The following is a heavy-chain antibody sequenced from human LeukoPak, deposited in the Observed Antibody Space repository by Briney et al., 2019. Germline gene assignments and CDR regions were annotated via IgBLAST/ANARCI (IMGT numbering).Heavy chain of an antibody. CDR1: GYPFSSYG. J-gene: IGHJ4*02. CDR3: ASGAYYPFDF. Sequence: GASVKVSCKGSGYPFSSYGITWVRQAPGQGLEWVGWISAYNGHTQYGQNVQGRVTMTTETSTTTAYLELRNLTSDDTAVYFCASGAYYPFDFRGQGTLVTVSS. D-gene: IGHD1-26*01. CDR2: ISAYNGHT. V-gene: IGHV1-18*01.